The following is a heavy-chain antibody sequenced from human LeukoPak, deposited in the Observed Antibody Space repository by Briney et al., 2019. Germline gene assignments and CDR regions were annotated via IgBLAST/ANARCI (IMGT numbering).Heavy chain of an antibody. J-gene: IGHJ4*02. CDR1: GGSFSGFY. V-gene: IGHV4-34*01. CDR2: INHSGST. D-gene: IGHD2-15*01. Sequence: SETLSLTRAVYGGSFSGFYWSWIRQPPGKGLEWIGEINHSGSTNYNPSLKSRVTISVDTSKNQFSLKLNSVTAADTAVYYCARGRVRVSPGTGYFDSWSQGAQVIVSS. CDR3: ARGRVRVSPGTGYFDS.